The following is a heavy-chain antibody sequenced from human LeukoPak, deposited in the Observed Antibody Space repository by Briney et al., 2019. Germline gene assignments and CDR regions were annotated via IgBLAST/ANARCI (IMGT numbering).Heavy chain of an antibody. D-gene: IGHD5-12*01. J-gene: IGHJ4*02. Sequence: GGSLRLSCAASGVNVNNYFMGWVRQAPGKGLEWVALLSREGHTLYAGSVKGRFTISRDNSKNTLYLQVNSLRAEDTAFYYCARGRGNDWGQGALVTVSS. V-gene: IGHV3-53*01. CDR1: GVNVNNYF. CDR3: ARGRGND. CDR2: LSREGHT.